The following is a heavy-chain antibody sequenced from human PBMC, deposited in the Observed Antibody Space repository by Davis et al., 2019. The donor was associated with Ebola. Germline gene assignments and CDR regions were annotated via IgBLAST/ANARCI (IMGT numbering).Heavy chain of an antibody. V-gene: IGHV4-34*01. CDR1: GGSFSGYY. J-gene: IGHJ4*02. D-gene: IGHD4-17*01. CDR3: ARGEARTTVTPRSLGY. CDR2: INHSGST. Sequence: MPSETLSLTCAVYGGSFSGYYWSWIRQPPGKGLEWIGEINHSGSTNYNPSLKSRVTISVDTSKNQFSLKLSSVTAADTAVYYCARGEARTTVTPRSLGYWGQGTLVTVSS.